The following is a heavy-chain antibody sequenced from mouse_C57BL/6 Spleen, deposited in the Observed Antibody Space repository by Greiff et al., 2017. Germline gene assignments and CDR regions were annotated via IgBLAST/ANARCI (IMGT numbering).Heavy chain of an antibody. Sequence: EVQLVESGGGLVKPGGSLKLSCAASGFTFSSYTMSWVRQTPEKRLEWVATISGGGGNTYYPDFVKGRFSISRDNAKYTLFMQMSSLRSEDTALYCGASVDYGNDFDYWGQGTTLTVSS. CDR2: ISGGGGNT. V-gene: IGHV5-9*01. CDR3: ASVDYGNDFDY. D-gene: IGHD2-1*01. CDR1: GFTFSSYT. J-gene: IGHJ2*01.